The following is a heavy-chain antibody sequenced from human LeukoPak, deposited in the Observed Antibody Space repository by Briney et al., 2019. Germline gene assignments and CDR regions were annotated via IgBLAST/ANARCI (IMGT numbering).Heavy chain of an antibody. CDR3: AKDEATSGGGLAS. Sequence: PGGSLRLSCAASGFSVSGTHMSWVRRAPGKGLEWVSAMYTGGTTYYADSVQGRFTIYRDNSKNTLYPQMNSLRAEDTAVYYCAKDEATSGGGLASWGQGTLVSVSS. V-gene: IGHV3-53*01. D-gene: IGHD3-16*01. CDR2: MYTGGTT. J-gene: IGHJ4*02. CDR1: GFSVSGTH.